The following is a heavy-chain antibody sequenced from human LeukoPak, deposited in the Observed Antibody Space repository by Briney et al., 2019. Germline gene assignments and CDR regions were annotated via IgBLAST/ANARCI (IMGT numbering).Heavy chain of an antibody. J-gene: IGHJ5*02. CDR2: INPKNAGT. Sequence: GASVKVSCKASGYTFTGHYIHWVRQAPGQGLEWMGWINPKNAGTNFAQRFQGRVTMTRDTSISTVYMELSRLRSDDTALYYCARAIFGSGKVDQGGPWGQGTLVTVSS. D-gene: IGHD3-10*01. CDR1: GYTFTGHY. V-gene: IGHV1-2*02. CDR3: ARAIFGSGKVDQGGP.